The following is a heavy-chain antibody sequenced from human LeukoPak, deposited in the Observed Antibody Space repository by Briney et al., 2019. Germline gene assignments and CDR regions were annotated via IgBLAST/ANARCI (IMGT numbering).Heavy chain of an antibody. V-gene: IGHV1-18*01. D-gene: IGHD3-3*01. CDR1: GYTFTSYG. CDR2: ISAYNGNT. CDR3: ARDHNTIFGVVILYYYGMDV. J-gene: IGHJ6*02. Sequence: ASVKVSCKASGYTFTSYGISWVRQAPGRGLEWMGWISAYNGNTNYAQKLQGRVTMTTDTSTSTAYMELRSLRSDDTAVYYCARDHNTIFGVVILYYYGMDVWGQGTTVTVSS.